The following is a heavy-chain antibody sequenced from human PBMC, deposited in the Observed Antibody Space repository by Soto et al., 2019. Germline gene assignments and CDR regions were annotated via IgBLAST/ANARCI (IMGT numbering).Heavy chain of an antibody. CDR2: ILYSGST. J-gene: IGHJ4*02. CDR1: GGSISSAGYY. CDR3: AREVPTPYYFDY. Sequence: TLSLTCTVSGGSISSAGYYWSWIRQHPGKGLEWIGWILYSGSTYYNPSLKSRLTISVDTSKNQFSLKLSSVTAADTAVYYCAREVPTPYYFDYWGQGTLVTVSS. V-gene: IGHV4-31*03.